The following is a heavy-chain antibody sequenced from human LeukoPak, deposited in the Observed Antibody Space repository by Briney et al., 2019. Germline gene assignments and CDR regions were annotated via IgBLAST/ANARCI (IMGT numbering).Heavy chain of an antibody. CDR3: ARGPTDYYYYYYMDV. Sequence: SVKVSCKASGDTFSSYAISWVRQAPGQGREGMGGIIPIFGTANYTQKFQGRVTITTDESTSTAYMELSSLRSEDTAVYYCARGPTDYYYYYYMDVWGKGTTVTVSS. CDR2: IIPIFGTA. V-gene: IGHV1-69*05. J-gene: IGHJ6*03. D-gene: IGHD4-11*01. CDR1: GDTFSSYA.